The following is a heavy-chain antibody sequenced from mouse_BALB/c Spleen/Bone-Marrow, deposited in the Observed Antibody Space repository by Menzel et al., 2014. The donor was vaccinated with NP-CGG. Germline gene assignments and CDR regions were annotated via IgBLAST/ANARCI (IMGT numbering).Heavy chain of an antibody. J-gene: IGHJ2*01. V-gene: IGHV1-54*03. Sequence: QVHVKQSGAKLVRPGTSVKVSCKASGYAFTNYLIEWFKQRPGQGLEWIGVINPGSGGTNFNEKFRGKATLTADKSSSTAYMQFNSPTSDDSAVYFCAGEGYYGLDYWGQGTTLTVSS. D-gene: IGHD2-1*01. CDR3: AGEGYYGLDY. CDR2: INPGSGGT. CDR1: GYAFTNYL.